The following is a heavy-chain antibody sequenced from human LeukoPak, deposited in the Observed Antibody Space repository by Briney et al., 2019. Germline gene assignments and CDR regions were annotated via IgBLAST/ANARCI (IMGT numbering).Heavy chain of an antibody. Sequence: ASVKVSCKASGYTFTSYYMHWVRQAPGQGLEWMGIINPSGGSTSYAQKFQGRVTMTRDMSTSTVYMELSSLRSEDTAVYYCARGQGGRRYYYGSGSYLGGFFHYYYMDVWGKGTTVTISS. V-gene: IGHV1-46*01. D-gene: IGHD3-10*01. J-gene: IGHJ6*03. CDR3: ARGQGGRRYYYGSGSYLGGFFHYYYMDV. CDR2: INPSGGST. CDR1: GYTFTSYY.